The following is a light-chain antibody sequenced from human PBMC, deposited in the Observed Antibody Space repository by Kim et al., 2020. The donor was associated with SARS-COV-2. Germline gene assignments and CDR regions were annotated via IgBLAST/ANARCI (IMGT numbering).Light chain of an antibody. V-gene: IGKV3-20*01. Sequence: PGERATLSCRASQSVSSSYLAWYQQKPGQAPRLLIYGASSRATGIPDRFSGSGSGTDFTLTISRLEPEDFAVYYCQQYGSSPPDTFGQGTKVDIK. CDR2: GAS. CDR1: QSVSSSY. CDR3: QQYGSSPPDT. J-gene: IGKJ1*01.